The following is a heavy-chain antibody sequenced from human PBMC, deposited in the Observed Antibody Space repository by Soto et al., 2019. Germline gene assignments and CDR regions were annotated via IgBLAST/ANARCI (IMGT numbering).Heavy chain of an antibody. V-gene: IGHV4-34*01. Sequence: PSESLAITCAVYWGSFSGYYWSWIRQPPGKGLEWIGEINHSGSTNYNPSLKSRVTISVDTSKNQFSLKLSSVTAADTAVYYCARGPITTNPRFDPWGQGTLVTVSS. D-gene: IGHD3-22*01. CDR3: ARGPITTNPRFDP. CDR2: INHSGST. CDR1: WGSFSGYY. J-gene: IGHJ5*02.